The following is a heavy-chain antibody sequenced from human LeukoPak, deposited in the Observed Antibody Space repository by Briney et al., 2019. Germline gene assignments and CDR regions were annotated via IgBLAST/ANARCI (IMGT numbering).Heavy chain of an antibody. D-gene: IGHD2-2*01. CDR1: GFTFSSYA. V-gene: IGHV3-23*01. CDR3: AKDRVVPAAIDCFVMGWYYFDY. Sequence: PGGSLRLSCTVSGFTFSSYAVRGVRRAPGKGLECVSAFSGSCGSTYYAHSVKGRFTISRHIPKNTLYLKMNSVRAGDAPVYFCAKDRVVPAAIDCFVMGWYYFDYWGQGPLVTVSS. J-gene: IGHJ4*02. CDR2: FSGSCGST.